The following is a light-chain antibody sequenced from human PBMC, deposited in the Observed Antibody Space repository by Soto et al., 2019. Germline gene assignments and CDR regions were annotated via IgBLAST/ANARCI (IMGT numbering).Light chain of an antibody. CDR2: EVS. Sequence: QSALTQPATLSGSPGQSITISCTGTSSDVGGYNFVSWYQHHPGKAPKLIIYEVSNRPSGVSSRFSGSKSGNTASLTISGLQADDEAGYYCSSYTGSSTYLFGSGTKVTVL. CDR1: SSDVGGYNF. CDR3: SSYTGSSTYL. V-gene: IGLV2-14*01. J-gene: IGLJ1*01.